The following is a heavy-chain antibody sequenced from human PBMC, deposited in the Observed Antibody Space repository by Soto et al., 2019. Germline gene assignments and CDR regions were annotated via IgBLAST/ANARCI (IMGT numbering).Heavy chain of an antibody. V-gene: IGHV4-59*03. CDR2: VFYTGRA. Sequence: SETLSLTCTVSGGSLGSYYWSWIRQPPGKGLEWIGYVFYTGRANYNASLKSRASISLDTSNYQFSLKLSSVTAADTAVYYCATDGEGTLTTNPYYYNGLDVWGPGTTVTVSS. D-gene: IGHD4-4*01. CDR3: ATDGEGTLTTNPYYYNGLDV. CDR1: GGSLGSYY. J-gene: IGHJ6*02.